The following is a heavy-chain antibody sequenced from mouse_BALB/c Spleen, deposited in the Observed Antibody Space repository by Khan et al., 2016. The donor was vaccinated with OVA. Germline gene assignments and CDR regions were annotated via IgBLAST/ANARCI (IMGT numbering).Heavy chain of an antibody. D-gene: IGHD2-3*01. CDR3: TRHGYFAWFTY. Sequence: EVQLVESGPELMKPGASVKISCKASGYSFTTYYIHWVLQSHGKSLDWIGYIDPFSGDTTYNQKFKGKATLTVDKSSSTAYIHLNNLTSEDSAVYYCTRHGYFAWFTYWGQGTLVTVSA. CDR1: GYSFTTYY. J-gene: IGHJ3*01. V-gene: IGHV1S135*01. CDR2: IDPFSGDT.